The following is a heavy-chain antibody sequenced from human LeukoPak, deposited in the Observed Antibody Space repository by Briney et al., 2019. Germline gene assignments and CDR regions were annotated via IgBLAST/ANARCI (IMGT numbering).Heavy chain of an antibody. CDR3: ARGSSDYYYVDY. Sequence: PSDTLSLTCAVSDYSISSSNWWGWIRQPPGKGLEWIGYIYNSGSTNYNPSLKSRVTMSVDTSKNQFSLKLSSVTAVDTAVYYCARGSSDYYYVDYWGQGTLVTVSS. CDR2: IYNSGST. D-gene: IGHD3-22*01. CDR1: DYSISSSNW. J-gene: IGHJ4*02. V-gene: IGHV4-28*03.